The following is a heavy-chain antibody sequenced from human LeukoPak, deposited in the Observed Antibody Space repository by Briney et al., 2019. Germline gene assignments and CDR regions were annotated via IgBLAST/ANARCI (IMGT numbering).Heavy chain of an antibody. Sequence: GGSLRLSCAASGFTFSSYSMNWVRQAPGKGLEWVSSISSSSSYIYYADSVKGRFTISRDNAKNSLYLQMNSLRAEDTAVYYCAREGGGYGDDEGAFDIWGQGTMVTVSS. CDR3: AREGGGYGDDEGAFDI. J-gene: IGHJ3*02. CDR2: ISSSSSYI. V-gene: IGHV3-21*01. D-gene: IGHD4-17*01. CDR1: GFTFSSYS.